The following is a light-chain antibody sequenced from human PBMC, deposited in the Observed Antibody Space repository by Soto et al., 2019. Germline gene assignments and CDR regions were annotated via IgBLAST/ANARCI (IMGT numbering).Light chain of an antibody. CDR3: QQYNNCPLT. V-gene: IGKV3-15*01. CDR2: AAS. CDR1: QRVSSN. J-gene: IGKJ4*01. Sequence: DIVFTSSTGTLSLSPGELGSISFMASQRVSSNLAWYQHKPGQAPRLLIYAASTRATGFQARFSGSGSGTEFTLTISSLQSEDFAFYYCQQYNNCPLTFGEGTKVDIK.